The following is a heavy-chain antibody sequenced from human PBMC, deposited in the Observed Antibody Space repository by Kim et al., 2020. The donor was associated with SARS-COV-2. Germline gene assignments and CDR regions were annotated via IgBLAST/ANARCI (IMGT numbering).Heavy chain of an antibody. J-gene: IGHJ4*02. V-gene: IGHV1-46*01. CDR3: ARATRITMVRGVIIRSNYFDY. CDR1: GYTFTSYY. CDR2: INPSGGST. Sequence: ASVKVSCKASGYTFTSYYMHWVRQAPGQGLEWMGIINPSGGSTSYAQKFQGRVTMTRDTSTSTVYMELSSLRSEDTAVYYCARATRITMVRGVIIRSNYFDYWGQGTLVTVSS. D-gene: IGHD3-10*01.